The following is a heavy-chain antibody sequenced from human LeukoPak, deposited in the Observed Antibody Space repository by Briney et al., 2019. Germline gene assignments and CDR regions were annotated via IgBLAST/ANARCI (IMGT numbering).Heavy chain of an antibody. Sequence: SGPTLVNLTQTLTLTCTFSGFLLSTSRVGVGWMRQPPGKALECLALLFCNDDKHYSPSLKSGLAITEDTSNNHVVLTVINMYPAETATYYCAHSRLDYGGNPKRYFQHWGQGTLVTVSS. J-gene: IGHJ1*01. CDR1: GFLLSTSRVG. V-gene: IGHV2-5*01. CDR3: AHSRLDYGGNPKRYFQH. D-gene: IGHD4-17*01. CDR2: LFCNDDK.